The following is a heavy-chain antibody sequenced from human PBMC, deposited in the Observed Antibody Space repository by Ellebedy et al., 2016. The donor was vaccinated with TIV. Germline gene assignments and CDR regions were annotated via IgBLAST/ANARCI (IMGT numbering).Heavy chain of an antibody. V-gene: IGHV3-74*03. CDR1: GFTFSSYW. Sequence: GESLKISCAASGFTFSSYWMHWVRQAPGKGLVWVSRISSEGSTTTYADSARGRFTISRDNAKNTLYLQMNSLRVGDTAVYYCARYPGTIVVVPAANWFDPWGQGTLVTVSS. J-gene: IGHJ5*02. CDR2: ISSEGSTT. D-gene: IGHD2-2*01. CDR3: ARYPGTIVVVPAANWFDP.